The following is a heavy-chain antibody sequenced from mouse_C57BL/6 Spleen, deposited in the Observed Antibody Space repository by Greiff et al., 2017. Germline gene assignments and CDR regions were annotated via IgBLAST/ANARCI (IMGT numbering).Heavy chain of an antibody. J-gene: IGHJ4*01. CDR2: ISDGGSYT. Sequence: EVHLVESGGGLVKPGGSLKLSCAPSGFTFSSYAMSWVRQTPEKRLEWVATISDGGSYTYYPDNVKGRFTISRDNAKNNLYLQMSHLKSEDTAMYYCARDNDYYAMDYWGQGTSVTVSS. V-gene: IGHV5-4*01. CDR1: GFTFSSYA. CDR3: ARDNDYYAMDY.